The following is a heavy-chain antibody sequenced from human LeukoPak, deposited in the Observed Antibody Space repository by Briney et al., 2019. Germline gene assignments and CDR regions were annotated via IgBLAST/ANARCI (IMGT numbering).Heavy chain of an antibody. D-gene: IGHD1-26*01. CDR1: GFTFSTYA. CDR3: AKHEAAIVGTATGFDY. Sequence: PGGSLRLSCAASGFTFSTYAMNWVRQAPGKGLEWVPSIGASRGNTYYADSVKGRFTISRDSSTNTLYLQMNSLRAEDTAVYYCAKHEAAIVGTATGFDYWGQGTLVTVSS. J-gene: IGHJ4*02. V-gene: IGHV3-23*01. CDR2: IGASRGNT.